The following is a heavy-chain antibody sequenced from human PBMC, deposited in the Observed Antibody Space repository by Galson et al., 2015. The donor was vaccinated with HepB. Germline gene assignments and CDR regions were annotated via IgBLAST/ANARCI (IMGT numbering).Heavy chain of an antibody. D-gene: IGHD6-6*01. CDR1: GFTFGSFA. Sequence: SLRLSCAASGFTFGSFAMHWVRQAPGKGPEWVAIISYDGSSKYYADSVKGRFTISRDNSKNTLYLQMNSLRAEDTAVYYCARDLRQLVVYYFGYWGQGTLVTVSS. CDR2: ISYDGSSK. CDR3: ARDLRQLVVYYFGY. J-gene: IGHJ4*02. V-gene: IGHV3-30-3*01.